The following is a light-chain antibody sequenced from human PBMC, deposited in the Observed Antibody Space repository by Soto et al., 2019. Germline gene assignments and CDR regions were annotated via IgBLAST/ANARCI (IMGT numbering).Light chain of an antibody. CDR3: QQHINWPLT. Sequence: EIVLTQSPATLSLSPGERATLSCRASQTVSSSLAWYQQKPGQAPRLLIYEASNRATCIPARFRGSGSWADFTLTISSLETEVFALYYCQQHINWPLTFGGGTKVEIK. V-gene: IGKV3-11*01. CDR1: QTVSSS. J-gene: IGKJ4*01. CDR2: EAS.